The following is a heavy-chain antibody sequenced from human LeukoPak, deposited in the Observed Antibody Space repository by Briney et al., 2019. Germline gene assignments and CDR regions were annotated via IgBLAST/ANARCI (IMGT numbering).Heavy chain of an antibody. CDR1: GFTFSSYE. Sequence: PGGSLRLSCAASGFTFSSYEMNWVRQAPGKGLEWVSYISSGSTIYDADSVKGRFTISRDKAKNSLYLQMNSLRAEDTAVYYCARESIAVAGAPFDYWGQGTLVTVSS. CDR3: ARESIAVAGAPFDY. CDR2: ISSGSTI. V-gene: IGHV3-48*03. J-gene: IGHJ4*02. D-gene: IGHD6-19*01.